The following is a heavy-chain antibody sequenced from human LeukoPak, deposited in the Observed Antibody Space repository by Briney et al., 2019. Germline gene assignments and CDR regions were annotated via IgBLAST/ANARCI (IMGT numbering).Heavy chain of an antibody. CDR2: IVGSGGSS. J-gene: IGHJ4*02. CDR1: GFTFNSHA. CDR3: AKTTFGYSSGRSPGWPVDY. V-gene: IGHV3-23*01. Sequence: PGGSLRLSCAASGFTFNSHAVYWVRQAPGKGLEWVSGIVGSGGSSYYAESVRGRFTISRDNSKNTVYLQMNSLRDEDTAVYYCAKTTFGYSSGRSPGWPVDYWGQGTVVTVSS. D-gene: IGHD6-19*01.